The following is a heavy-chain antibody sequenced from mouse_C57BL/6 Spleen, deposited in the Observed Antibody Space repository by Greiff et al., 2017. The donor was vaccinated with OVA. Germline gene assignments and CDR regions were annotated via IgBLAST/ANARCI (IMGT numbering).Heavy chain of an antibody. CDR3: AKPDYSGYYDV. V-gene: IGHV2-3*01. CDR2: IWGDGST. CDR1: GFSLTSYG. Sequence: VKLVESGPGLVAPSQSLSITCTVSGFSLTSYGVSWVRQPPGKGLEWLGVIWGDGSTTYHSALIPRQSTSTENSKSQVVLTLNSLQTVDTAAYYCAKPDYSGYYDVWGTGTTVTVSS. J-gene: IGHJ1*03. D-gene: IGHD2-12*01.